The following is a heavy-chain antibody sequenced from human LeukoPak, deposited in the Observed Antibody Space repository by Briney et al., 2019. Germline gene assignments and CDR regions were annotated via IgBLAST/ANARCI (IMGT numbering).Heavy chain of an antibody. V-gene: IGHV1-2*02. CDR1: GYTFTSYG. CDR3: AIYPQDIVVVPAATPGAFDI. CDR2: INPNSGGT. Sequence: GASVKVSCKASGYTFTSYGISWVRQAPGQGLEWMGWINPNSGGTNYAQKFQGRVTMTRDTSISTAYMELSRLRSDDTAVYYCAIYPQDIVVVPAATPGAFDIWGQGTMVTVSS. D-gene: IGHD2-2*01. J-gene: IGHJ3*02.